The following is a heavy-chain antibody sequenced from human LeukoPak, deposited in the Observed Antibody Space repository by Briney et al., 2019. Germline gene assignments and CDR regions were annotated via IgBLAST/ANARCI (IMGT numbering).Heavy chain of an antibody. Sequence: SETLSLTCTVSGGSIRSSAYYWGWIRQPPGKELEWIGSIYYSGSTHYNPSLKSRVTMSVDMSKNQFFLKLTSVTAADTAVYYCARRLNYGDSFRFDPWGQGPLVTVS. J-gene: IGHJ5*02. CDR3: ARRLNYGDSFRFDP. D-gene: IGHD2-21*01. CDR1: GGSIRSSAYY. CDR2: IYYSGST. V-gene: IGHV4-39*01.